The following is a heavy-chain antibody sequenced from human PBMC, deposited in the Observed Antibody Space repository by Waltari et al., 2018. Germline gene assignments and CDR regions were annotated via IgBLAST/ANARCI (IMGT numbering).Heavy chain of an antibody. V-gene: IGHV1-2*02. CDR3: ARVWFHSGLDY. Sequence: QVQLVQSGAEVKKPGASVKVSCKASGYSFTNYMHWVRQAPGQGLEWMGWINPNSGGTQYAQGVQGRVTMTRDTAITTVFMELSGLRDDDTAVYYCARVWFHSGLDYWGQGTLVTVSS. CDR2: INPNSGGT. D-gene: IGHD6-19*01. J-gene: IGHJ4*02. CDR1: GYSFTNY.